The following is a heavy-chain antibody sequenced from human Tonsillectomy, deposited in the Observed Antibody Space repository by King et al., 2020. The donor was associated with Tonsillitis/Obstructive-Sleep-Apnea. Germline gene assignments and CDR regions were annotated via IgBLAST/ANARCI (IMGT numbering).Heavy chain of an antibody. CDR3: ARSHRITLIVGCYMDV. CDR1: GFTFSSYA. D-gene: IGHD3-22*01. V-gene: IGHV3-30*04. Sequence: VQLVESGGGVVRPGRSLRLSCAASGFTFSSYAMHWVRQAPGKGLEWVAVISYDGSNEYYTDSVRGRFTISRDNSKNTLYLQMNSLRAEDTAVYYCARSHRITLIVGCYMDVWGKGTTVTVSS. CDR2: ISYDGSNE. J-gene: IGHJ6*03.